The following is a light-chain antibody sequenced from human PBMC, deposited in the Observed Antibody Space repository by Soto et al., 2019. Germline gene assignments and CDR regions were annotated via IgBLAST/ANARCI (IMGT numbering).Light chain of an antibody. J-gene: IGKJ3*01. CDR3: QQYGSSPLFT. CDR1: QSVSSSY. V-gene: IGKV3-20*01. CDR2: GAS. Sequence: EIVLTQSPGTLSLSPGERATLSCRASQSVSSSYLAWYQQKPGQAPRLLIYGASSRATGIPDRFSGSGSGTDFTLTINRLEPDDFAVYYCQQYGSSPLFTFGPGTKVDIK.